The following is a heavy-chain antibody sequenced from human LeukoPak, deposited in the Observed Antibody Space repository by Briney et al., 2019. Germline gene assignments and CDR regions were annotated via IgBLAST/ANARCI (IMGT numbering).Heavy chain of an antibody. CDR3: ARLEVSTYYYDSSGYYYANFDY. Sequence: PSETLSLTCTVSGGSISSYYWSWIRQPPGKGLEWIGYIYYSGSTNYNPSLKSRVTISVDTSKNQFSLKLSSVSAADTAVYYCARLEVSTYYYDSSGYYYANFDYWGQGTLVTVSS. D-gene: IGHD3-22*01. J-gene: IGHJ4*02. V-gene: IGHV4-59*08. CDR1: GGSISSYY. CDR2: IYYSGST.